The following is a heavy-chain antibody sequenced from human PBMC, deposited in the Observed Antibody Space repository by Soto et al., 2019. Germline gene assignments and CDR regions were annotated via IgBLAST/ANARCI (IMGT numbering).Heavy chain of an antibody. J-gene: IGHJ3*02. CDR2: ISGSGGST. CDR3: AKGMHYYDSSGYYYVRRGAFDI. CDR1: GFTFSSYA. D-gene: IGHD3-22*01. V-gene: IGHV3-23*01. Sequence: PGGSLRLSCAASGFTFSSYAMSWVRHAPGKGLEWVSAISGSGGSTYYADSVKGRFTISRDNSKNTLYLQMNSLRAEDTAVYYCAKGMHYYDSSGYYYVRRGAFDIWGQGTMVTVSS.